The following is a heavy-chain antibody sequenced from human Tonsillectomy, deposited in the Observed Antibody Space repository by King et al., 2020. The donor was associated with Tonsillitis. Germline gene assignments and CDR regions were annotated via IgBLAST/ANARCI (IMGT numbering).Heavy chain of an antibody. CDR1: GFTFDDYT. V-gene: IGHV3-43*01. Sequence: VQLVESGGVVVQPGGSLRLSCATSGFTFDDYTMHWVRQVPGKGLEWVSLISWEGDSTNYADSVKGRFTIARDNSKNSLYLQMNSLRTEDTALYYCAKYMFSRLVRGVLGFDPWGQGTLVTVSS. D-gene: IGHD3-10*01. CDR3: AKYMFSRLVRGVLGFDP. J-gene: IGHJ5*02. CDR2: ISWEGDST.